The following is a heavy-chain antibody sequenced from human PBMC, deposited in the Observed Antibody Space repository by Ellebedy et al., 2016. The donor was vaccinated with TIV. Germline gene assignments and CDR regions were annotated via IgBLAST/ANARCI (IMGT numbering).Heavy chain of an antibody. D-gene: IGHD2-15*01. V-gene: IGHV3-30*19. CDR1: GFTFSSHG. CDR2: ISGDGKNK. Sequence: GESLKISCETSGFTFSSHGIHWVRQAPGEGLEWLTLISGDGKNKHYAESVQGLCPVSRDNSRNVVFLQMNSLSPDDSALYFCARSRCSGLLVAATPAYFWGQGTVVVVSS. J-gene: IGHJ4*02. CDR3: ARSRCSGLLVAATPAYF.